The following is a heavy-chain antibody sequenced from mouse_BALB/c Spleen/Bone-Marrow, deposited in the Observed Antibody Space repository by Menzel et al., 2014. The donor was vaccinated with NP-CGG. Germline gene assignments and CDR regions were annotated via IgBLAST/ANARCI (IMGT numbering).Heavy chain of an antibody. CDR3: ARVWYFDY. CDR2: INSNGGST. CDR1: GFTFXSYG. V-gene: IGHV5-6-3*01. Sequence: DVQLVESGGGLVQPGGSLKLSCAASGFTFXSYGMSWVRQTPDKRLELVATINSNGGSTYYPDSVKGRFTISRDNAKNTLYLQMSSLKSEDTAMYYCARVWYFDYWGQGTSLTVSS. J-gene: IGHJ2*03.